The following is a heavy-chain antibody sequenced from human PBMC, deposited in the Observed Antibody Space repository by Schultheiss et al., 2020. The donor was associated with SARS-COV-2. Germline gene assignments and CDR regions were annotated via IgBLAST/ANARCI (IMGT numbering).Heavy chain of an antibody. CDR2: ISSSSSYI. CDR3: ARDRDSYYYYYGMDV. J-gene: IGHJ6*02. V-gene: IGHV3-21*01. Sequence: GESLKISCAASGFTFSSYSMNWVRQAPGKGLEWVSSISSSSSYIYYADSVKGRFTISRDNAKNSLYLQMNSLRAEDTAVYYCARDRDSYYYYYGMDVWGQGTTVTVSS. CDR1: GFTFSSYS. D-gene: IGHD3-10*01.